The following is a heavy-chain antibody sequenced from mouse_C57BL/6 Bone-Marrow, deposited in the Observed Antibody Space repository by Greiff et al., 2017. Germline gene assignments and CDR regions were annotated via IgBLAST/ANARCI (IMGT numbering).Heavy chain of an antibody. J-gene: IGHJ2*01. Sequence: EVQLQQSGAALVRPGASVKLSCTASGFHIKDDYMHWVKQRPEQGLEWIGWIDPENGDPEYASKFQGKATITADTSSNTADLQLSSLTSEDTAVYYCTTSSYGNLYFDYWGQGTTLTVSS. CDR3: TTSSYGNLYFDY. CDR1: GFHIKDDY. CDR2: IDPENGDP. D-gene: IGHD2-1*01. V-gene: IGHV14-4*01.